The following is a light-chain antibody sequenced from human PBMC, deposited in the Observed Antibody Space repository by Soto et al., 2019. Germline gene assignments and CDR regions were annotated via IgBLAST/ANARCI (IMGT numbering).Light chain of an antibody. J-gene: IGLJ1*01. CDR2: KNN. CDR3: AAWYYSRSGYV. Sequence: QSVLTQPPSASGTPGQRVTISCSGSSSNIGSKYVYWYQQLPGTAPKLLIYKNNQRPSGVPDRFSGSKSGTSASVSISGLRSEAEADYYCAAWYYSRSGYVFGAGTKLTVL. CDR1: SSNIGSKY. V-gene: IGLV1-47*01.